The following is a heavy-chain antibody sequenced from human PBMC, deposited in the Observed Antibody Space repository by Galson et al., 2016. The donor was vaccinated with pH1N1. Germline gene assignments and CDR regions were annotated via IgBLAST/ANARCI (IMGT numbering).Heavy chain of an antibody. J-gene: IGHJ4*02. CDR3: ARDVRISLWLPDF. D-gene: IGHD5-18*01. CDR2: MSAYNGNT. Sequence: SVKVSCKASGYTFTNYGIPWVRQAPGQGLEWMAWMSAYNGNTNYSQKFQGRVTMATDTHTNTAYIELTNLTSDDTAVYYCARDVRISLWLPDFWGQGTLVTVSS. CDR1: GYTFTNYG. V-gene: IGHV1-18*01.